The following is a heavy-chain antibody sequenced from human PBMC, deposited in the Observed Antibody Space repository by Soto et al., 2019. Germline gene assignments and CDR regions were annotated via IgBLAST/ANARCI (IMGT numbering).Heavy chain of an antibody. CDR1: GGSIRSYY. CDR2: VNYTGST. D-gene: IGHD3-10*01. Sequence: PSETLSLTCTVSGGSIRSYYWSWIRQPPGKPLEWIGYVNYTGSTNYNASLKSRVTISIDTSKNQFSLRLSSVTAADTATYYCARAPGSSHYIDTWGQGTLVTVSS. CDR3: ARAPGSSHYIDT. J-gene: IGHJ5*02. V-gene: IGHV4-59*01.